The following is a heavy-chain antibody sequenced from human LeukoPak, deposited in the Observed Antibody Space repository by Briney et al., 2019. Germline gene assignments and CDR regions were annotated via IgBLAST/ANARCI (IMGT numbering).Heavy chain of an antibody. V-gene: IGHV3-23*01. CDR3: AKATVTTRRGIDN. CDR1: GFTVSSSY. D-gene: IGHD4-17*01. Sequence: PGGSLRLSCAVSGFTVSSSYMTWVRQAPGKGLEWVSGISGSGTSTYYADSVKGRFTISRDTSKNTLYLQMNSLRGEDTAVYYCAKATVTTRRGIDNWGQGTLVTVPS. CDR2: ISGSGTST. J-gene: IGHJ4*02.